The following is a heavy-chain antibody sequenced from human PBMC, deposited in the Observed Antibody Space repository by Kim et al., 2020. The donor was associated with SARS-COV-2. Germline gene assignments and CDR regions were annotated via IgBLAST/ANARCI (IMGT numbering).Heavy chain of an antibody. D-gene: IGHD3-22*01. V-gene: IGHV3-23*01. Sequence: GGSLRLSCAASGVTFSSYAMSWVRQAPGKGLEWVSAISGSGGSTYYADSVKGRFTISRDNSKNTLYLQMNSLRAEDTAVYYCAKDCRDGWLLVPDAFDIWGQGTMVTVSS. J-gene: IGHJ3*02. CDR3: AKDCRDGWLLVPDAFDI. CDR1: GVTFSSYA. CDR2: ISGSGGST.